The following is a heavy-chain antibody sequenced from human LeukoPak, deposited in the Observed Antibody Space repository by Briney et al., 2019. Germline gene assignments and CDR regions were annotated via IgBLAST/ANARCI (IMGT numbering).Heavy chain of an antibody. D-gene: IGHD1-26*01. CDR2: IYHSGST. J-gene: IGHJ4*02. V-gene: IGHV4-38-2*02. CDR3: ARRGYHDYSGFDY. CDR1: GYSISSGYY. Sequence: SETLSLTCTVSGYSISSGYYWGWIRQPPGKGLEWIGSIYHSGSTYYNPSLKSRVTISVDTSKNQFSLKLSSVTAADTAVYYCARRGYHDYSGFDYWGQGTLVTVSS.